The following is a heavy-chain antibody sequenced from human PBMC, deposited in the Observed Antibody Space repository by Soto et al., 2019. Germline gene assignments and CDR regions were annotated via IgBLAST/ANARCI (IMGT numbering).Heavy chain of an antibody. CDR1: GYTFTSYA. D-gene: IGHD6-13*01. CDR2: INAGNGNT. J-gene: IGHJ6*03. CDR3: AKMTAREQQLLYMDV. Sequence: ASVKVSCKASGYTFTSYAMHWVRQAPGQRLEWMGWINAGNGNTKYSQKFQGRVTITRDTSASTAYMELSSLRSEDTAVYYCAKMTAREQQLLYMDVWGKGTTVTVSS. V-gene: IGHV1-3*01.